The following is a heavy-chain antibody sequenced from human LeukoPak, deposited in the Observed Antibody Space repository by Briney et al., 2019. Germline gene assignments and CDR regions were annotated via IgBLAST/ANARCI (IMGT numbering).Heavy chain of an antibody. CDR3: ARVTTYYDSSGYYDAFDI. Sequence: GGSLRLSCAASGFTFSSYWMHWVRQALGKGLVWVSRINSDGSSTSYADSVKGRFTISRDNAKNTLYLQMNSLRAEDTAVYYCARVTTYYDSSGYYDAFDIWGQGTMVTVSS. V-gene: IGHV3-74*01. CDR1: GFTFSSYW. D-gene: IGHD3-22*01. J-gene: IGHJ3*02. CDR2: INSDGSST.